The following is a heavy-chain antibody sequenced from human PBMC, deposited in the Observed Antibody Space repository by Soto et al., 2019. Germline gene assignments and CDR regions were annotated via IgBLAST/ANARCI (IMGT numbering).Heavy chain of an antibody. Sequence: EVQLVESGGRVVPPGGSLRRSCAASGFNFNRFTMHWLRQTPERGLEWVSFIRRDGVDIKYADSVRGRFTISRDKNRNSLYLQMNSLRTEDTASYYCAKERDCCGVCFYFASWGQGTLVTVSS. CDR3: AKERDCCGVCFYFAS. D-gene: IGHD2-21*01. CDR1: GFNFNRFT. CDR2: IRRDGVDI. V-gene: IGHV3-43*01. J-gene: IGHJ4*02.